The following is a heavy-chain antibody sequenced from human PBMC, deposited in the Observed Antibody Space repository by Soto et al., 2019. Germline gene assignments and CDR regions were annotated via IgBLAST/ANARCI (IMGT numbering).Heavy chain of an antibody. D-gene: IGHD6-13*01. CDR3: ARVRGWQQGGSLGLIDY. V-gene: IGHV4-30-2*01. CDR2: IYHSGST. J-gene: IGHJ4*02. Sequence: KASETLSLTCAVSGGSISSGGYSWSWIRQPPGKGLEWIGYIYHSGSTYYNPSLKSRVTISVDRSKNQFSLKLSSVTAADTAVYYCARVRGWQQGGSLGLIDYWGQGTLVTVSS. CDR1: GGSISSGGYS.